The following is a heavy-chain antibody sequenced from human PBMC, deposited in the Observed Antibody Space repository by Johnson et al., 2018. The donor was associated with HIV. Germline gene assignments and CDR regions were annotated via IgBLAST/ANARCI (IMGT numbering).Heavy chain of an antibody. CDR1: GFTISTKY. J-gene: IGHJ3*02. Sequence: VQLVESGGGLVQPGGSLRLSCAASGFTISTKYFNWVRQAPGKGLEWVSVISIGGSTYYADSVNGRFTIPRDDSKNTLYLQMNSLKTEDTAVYYCTTDWEYYYGAGRLDAFDMWGQGTMVTVSS. D-gene: IGHD3-10*01. V-gene: IGHV3-66*01. CDR2: ISIGGST. CDR3: TTDWEYYYGAGRLDAFDM.